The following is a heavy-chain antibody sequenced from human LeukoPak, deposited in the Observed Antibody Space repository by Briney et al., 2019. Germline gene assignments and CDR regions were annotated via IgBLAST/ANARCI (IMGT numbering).Heavy chain of an antibody. Sequence: PSETLSLTCTVSGDSVSRSDNYWGWIRQPPGKGLEWIGAFRYGGSTYYTPSLKSRVIISVDTSKNQFSLKLRSVTASDTAAYYCSRRTSNPVGAIDYWGQGTLVTVSS. J-gene: IGHJ4*02. CDR2: FRYGGST. CDR1: GDSVSRSDNY. V-gene: IGHV4-39*01. CDR3: SRRTSNPVGAIDY. D-gene: IGHD1-26*01.